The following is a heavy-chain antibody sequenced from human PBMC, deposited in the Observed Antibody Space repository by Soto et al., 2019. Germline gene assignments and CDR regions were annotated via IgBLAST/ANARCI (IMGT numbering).Heavy chain of an antibody. J-gene: IGHJ3*02. CDR3: AKDLGYSDSSGASDAFEI. CDR1: GFTFISYA. V-gene: IGHV3-23*01. D-gene: IGHD3-22*01. Sequence: PGGSLRLSCAASGFTFISYAMSWVRQAPGKGLEWVSAISGSGGSTYYADSVKGRFTISRDNSKNTLYLQMNSLRAEDTAVYYCAKDLGYSDSSGASDAFEIWGQGTMVTVSS. CDR2: ISGSGGST.